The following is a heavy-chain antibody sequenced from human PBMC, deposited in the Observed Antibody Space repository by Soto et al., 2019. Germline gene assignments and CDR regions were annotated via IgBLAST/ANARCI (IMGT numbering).Heavy chain of an antibody. CDR2: IYYSGST. CDR3: AREGSYKNYYYYGMDV. D-gene: IGHD2-15*01. CDR1: GGSISSYY. V-gene: IGHV4-59*01. Sequence: SETLSVTWTVSGGSISSYYWSWIRQPPGKGLEWIGYIYYSGSTNYNPSLKSRVTISVDTSKNQFSLKLSSVTAADTAVYYCAREGSYKNYYYYGMDVWGQGTTVTVSS. J-gene: IGHJ6*02.